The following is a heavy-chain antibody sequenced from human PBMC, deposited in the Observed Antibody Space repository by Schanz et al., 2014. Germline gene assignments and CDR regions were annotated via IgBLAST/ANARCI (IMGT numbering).Heavy chain of an antibody. J-gene: IGHJ6*02. CDR1: GLNFDYYG. Sequence: QVQLVESGGGVVQPGRSLRLSCATSGLNFDYYGMNWVRQAPGKGLEWVANIGYDGSEKYYVDSVKGRFTISRDNSKDTLYLQMSGLTPEDTAVYYCATEGPRGTRHPINYYYAMDNWGQGTKVTV. CDR2: IGYDGSEK. V-gene: IGHV3-33*01. CDR3: ATEGPRGTRHPINYYYAMDN. D-gene: IGHD6-6*01.